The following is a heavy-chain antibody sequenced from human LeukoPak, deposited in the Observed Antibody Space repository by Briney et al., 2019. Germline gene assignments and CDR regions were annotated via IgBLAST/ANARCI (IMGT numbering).Heavy chain of an antibody. V-gene: IGHV3-11*04. D-gene: IGHD4-17*01. CDR3: ARDYYGDYGFDY. J-gene: IGHJ4*02. CDR2: ISGSSSTI. Sequence: GGSLRLSCAASGFTFSDYYMSWIRQAPGKGLEWVSYISGSSSTIYYADSVKGRFTISGDNAKNSLYLQMNSLRAEDTAVYYCARDYYGDYGFDYWGQGTLVTVSS. CDR1: GFTFSDYY.